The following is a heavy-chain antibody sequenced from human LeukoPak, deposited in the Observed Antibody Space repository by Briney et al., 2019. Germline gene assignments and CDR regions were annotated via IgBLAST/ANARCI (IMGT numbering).Heavy chain of an antibody. D-gene: IGHD3-22*01. CDR2: IIPIFGTA. J-gene: IGHJ6*02. Sequence: SVKVSCKASGGTFSSYAISWVRQAPGQGLEWMGGIIPIFGTANYAQEFQGRATITADESTSTAYMELSSLRSEDTAVYYCAIGDTYYYDSSGTLGPFYYYGMDVWGQGTTVTVSS. CDR1: GGTFSSYA. CDR3: AIGDTYYYDSSGTLGPFYYYGMDV. V-gene: IGHV1-69*13.